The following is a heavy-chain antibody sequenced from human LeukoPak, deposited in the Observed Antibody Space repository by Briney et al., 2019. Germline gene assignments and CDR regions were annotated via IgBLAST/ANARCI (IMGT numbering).Heavy chain of an antibody. V-gene: IGHV1-2*02. CDR1: GYTFTGYY. D-gene: IGHD6-19*01. Sequence: GASVKVSCKASGYTFTGYYMHWVRQAPGQGLEWMGWINPNSGGTNYAQKFQGRVTMTRDTSISTAYMEPSRLRSDDTAVYYCGRGPPSYSSGWDDAFDIWGQGTMVTVSS. CDR3: GRGPPSYSSGWDDAFDI. CDR2: INPNSGGT. J-gene: IGHJ3*02.